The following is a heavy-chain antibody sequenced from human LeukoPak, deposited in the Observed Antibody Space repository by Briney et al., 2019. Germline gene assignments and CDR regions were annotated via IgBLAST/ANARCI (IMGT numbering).Heavy chain of an antibody. J-gene: IGHJ4*02. Sequence: SETLSLTCAVSGVPFSNYYWSWVRQSPRQGLEWIGEINHSGYTNYNPSLKSRVTMSIDTSKNQFSLKLSSVTAADAGVYYCTRAVAGHPDWGQGTLVTVSS. CDR2: INHSGYT. D-gene: IGHD6-19*01. V-gene: IGHV4-34*01. CDR3: TRAVAGHPD. CDR1: GVPFSNYY.